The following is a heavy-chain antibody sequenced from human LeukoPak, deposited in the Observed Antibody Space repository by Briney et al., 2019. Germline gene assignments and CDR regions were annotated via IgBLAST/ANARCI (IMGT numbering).Heavy chain of an antibody. Sequence: GGSLRLSYAASRFTFSNNWTSWVRQAPGKGLEWVANIKEDGSAKYYVDSVKGRFTISRDNAKNSQYLQMNSLRAEDTAVYYCARDTGSNTFDYWGQGTLVTVSS. CDR2: IKEDGSAK. D-gene: IGHD5-24*01. J-gene: IGHJ4*02. CDR3: ARDTGSNTFDY. CDR1: RFTFSNNW. V-gene: IGHV3-7*05.